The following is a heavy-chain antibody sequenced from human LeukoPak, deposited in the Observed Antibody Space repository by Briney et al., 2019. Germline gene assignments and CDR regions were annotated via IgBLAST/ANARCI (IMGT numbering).Heavy chain of an antibody. V-gene: IGHV1-24*01. CDR1: GYTLTELS. J-gene: IGHJ4*02. D-gene: IGHD6-6*01. CDR2: FDPEDGET. CDR3: ARDRGSSSSGKFKSLDY. Sequence: ASVTVSCKVSGYTLTELSMHWVRQAPGKGLEWMGGFDPEDGETIYAQKFQGRVTMTEDTSTDTAYMELSSLRSEDTAVYYCARDRGSSSSGKFKSLDYWGQGTLVTVSS.